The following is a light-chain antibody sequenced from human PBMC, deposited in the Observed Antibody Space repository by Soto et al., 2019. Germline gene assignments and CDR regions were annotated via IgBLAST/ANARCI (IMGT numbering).Light chain of an antibody. J-gene: IGKJ2*01. Sequence: DIQMTQSPSSLSASVGDRVTITCRASQSISSYLNWYQQKPGKAPKLLIYAASSLQSGVPSRFSGSGSGTDFTLTISSLQPEDFATYYCQQSYSTPPEPTFGQGTRWISN. CDR1: QSISSY. CDR2: AAS. CDR3: QQSYSTPPEPT. V-gene: IGKV1-39*01.